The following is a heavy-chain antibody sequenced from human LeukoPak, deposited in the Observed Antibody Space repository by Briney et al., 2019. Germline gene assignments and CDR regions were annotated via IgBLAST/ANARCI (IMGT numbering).Heavy chain of an antibody. J-gene: IGHJ4*02. D-gene: IGHD3-22*01. Sequence: PGGSLRLSCTVSGFTVSSNSMSWVRQAPGKGLEWVSFIYSGGSTQYSDSVKGRFTISRDNSKNTLYLQMNSLRAEDTAVYYCARQAGDYSHPYDYWGQGTLVTVSS. CDR1: GFTVSSNS. CDR3: ARQAGDYSHPYDY. V-gene: IGHV3-53*01. CDR2: IYSGGST.